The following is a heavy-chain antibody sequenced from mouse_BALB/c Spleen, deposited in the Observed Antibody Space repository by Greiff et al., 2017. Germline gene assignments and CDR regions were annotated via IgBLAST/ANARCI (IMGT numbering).Heavy chain of an antibody. CDR1: GYSITSDYA. CDR2: ISYSGST. D-gene: IGHD1-1*02. CDR3: ARGTGDFDY. Sequence: VQLKQSGPGLVKPSQSLSLTCTVTGYSITSDYAWNWIRQFPGNKLEWMGYISYSGSTSYNPSLKSRISITRDTSKNQFFLQLNSVTTEDTATYYCARGTGDFDYWGQGTTLTVSS. V-gene: IGHV3-2*02. J-gene: IGHJ2*01.